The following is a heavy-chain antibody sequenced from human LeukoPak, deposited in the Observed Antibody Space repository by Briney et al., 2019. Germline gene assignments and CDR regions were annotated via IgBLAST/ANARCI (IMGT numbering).Heavy chain of an antibody. V-gene: IGHV3-23*01. CDR2: ISGSGGST. J-gene: IGHJ4*02. CDR3: AKMSKGRYYYDSSGYYYFDY. Sequence: QPGGSLRLSCAASGFTSSSYAMSWVRQAPGKGLEWVSAISGSGGSTYYADSVKGRFTISRDNSKNTLYLQMNSLRAEDTAVYYCAKMSKGRYYYDSSGYYYFDYWGQGTLVTVSS. D-gene: IGHD3-22*01. CDR1: GFTSSSYA.